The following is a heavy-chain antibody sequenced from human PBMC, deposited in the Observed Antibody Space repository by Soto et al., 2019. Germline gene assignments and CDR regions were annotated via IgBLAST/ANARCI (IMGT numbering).Heavy chain of an antibody. V-gene: IGHV1-69*01. Sequence: QVQLVQSGAEVKKPGSSVKVSCKASGGIFSSYAISWVRQAPGQGLEWMGGIIPIFGTANYAQKFQGRVTITADESTSTAYMELSSLRSEDTAVYYCARDRRYYDSSGYHNWYFDLWGRGTLVTVSS. D-gene: IGHD3-22*01. CDR3: ARDRRYYDSSGYHNWYFDL. J-gene: IGHJ2*01. CDR2: IIPIFGTA. CDR1: GGIFSSYA.